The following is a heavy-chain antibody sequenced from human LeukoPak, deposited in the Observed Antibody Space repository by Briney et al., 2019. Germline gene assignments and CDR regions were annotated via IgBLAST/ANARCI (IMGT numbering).Heavy chain of an antibody. Sequence: SETLSLTXTVSGGSISSSSYYWGWIRQPPGKGLEWIGSIYYSGSTYYNPPLKSRVTISVDTSKNQLSLKLSSVTAADTAVYYCARLRCSSTSCYIRYYYYMDVWGKGTTVTVSS. CDR1: GGSISSSSYY. J-gene: IGHJ6*03. CDR2: IYYSGST. CDR3: ARLRCSSTSCYIRYYYYMDV. D-gene: IGHD2-2*02. V-gene: IGHV4-39*01.